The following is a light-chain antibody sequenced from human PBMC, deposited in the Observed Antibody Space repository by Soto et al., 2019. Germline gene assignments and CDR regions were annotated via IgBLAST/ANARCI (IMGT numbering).Light chain of an antibody. V-gene: IGKV3-15*01. CDR2: GAS. CDR3: QQYNNLYT. Sequence: EIVMTQSPATLSVSPGERATLSCRASQSVSSNLAWYQQKPGQAPRLLIYGASTRATGIPARFSGSGSGTEFTLTISSLQSEDFADYYCQQYNNLYTFGQGTKLEIK. J-gene: IGKJ2*01. CDR1: QSVSSN.